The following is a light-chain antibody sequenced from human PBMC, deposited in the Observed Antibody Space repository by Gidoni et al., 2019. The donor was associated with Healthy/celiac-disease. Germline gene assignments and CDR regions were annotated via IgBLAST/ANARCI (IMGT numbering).Light chain of an antibody. CDR3: QQYGSSPQT. CDR1: QSVSSSY. J-gene: IGKJ1*01. Sequence: DIVLTQSPGTLSLSPGERATLSCRASQSVSSSYLAWYQQKPGQAPRLLIYGASSRATGIPDRVSGSGSGTDFTLTISRLEPEDFAVYYCQQYGSSPQTFGQGTKVEIK. CDR2: GAS. V-gene: IGKV3-20*01.